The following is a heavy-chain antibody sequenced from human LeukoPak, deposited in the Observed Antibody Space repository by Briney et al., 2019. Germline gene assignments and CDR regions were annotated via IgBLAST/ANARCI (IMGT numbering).Heavy chain of an antibody. CDR3: AREWAPPGIGRYYFDH. CDR1: GFTVSTNY. Sequence: GGSLRLSCVASGFTVSTNYMSWVRQAPGKGLEWVSVIYSDGSTYYADSVQGRFTISRDNSKNALYLQMNSLRAEDTAEYFCAREWAPPGIGRYYFDHWGQGTLVTVSS. D-gene: IGHD6-13*01. CDR2: IYSDGST. V-gene: IGHV3-53*01. J-gene: IGHJ4*02.